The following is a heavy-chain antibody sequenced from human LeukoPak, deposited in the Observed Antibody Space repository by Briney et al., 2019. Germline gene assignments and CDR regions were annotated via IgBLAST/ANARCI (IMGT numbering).Heavy chain of an antibody. CDR3: ARDLHYAFDI. CDR2: IYSSDTT. V-gene: IGHV3-48*02. D-gene: IGHD3-10*01. CDR1: GFTFSGYA. Sequence: GGSLRLSCAASGFTFSGYAMNWVRQAPGKGLEWVSHIYSSDTTYADSVKGRFTISRDNAKNSLYLQMNSLRDEDTAVYYCARDLHYAFDIWGQGIMVTASS. J-gene: IGHJ3*02.